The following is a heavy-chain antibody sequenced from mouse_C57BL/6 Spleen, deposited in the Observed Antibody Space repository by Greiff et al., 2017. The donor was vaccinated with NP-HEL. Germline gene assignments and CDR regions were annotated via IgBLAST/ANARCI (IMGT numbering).Heavy chain of an antibody. CDR3: ARSGGYYYGSSLDY. J-gene: IGHJ2*01. V-gene: IGHV1-63*01. CDR2: IYPGGGYT. Sequence: QVQLQQSGAELVRPGTSVKMSCKASGYTFTNYWIGWAKQRPGHGLEWIGDIYPGGGYTNYNEKFKGKATLTADKSSSTAYMQFSSLTSEDSAIYYCARSGGYYYGSSLDYWGQGTTLTVSS. CDR1: GYTFTNYW. D-gene: IGHD1-1*01.